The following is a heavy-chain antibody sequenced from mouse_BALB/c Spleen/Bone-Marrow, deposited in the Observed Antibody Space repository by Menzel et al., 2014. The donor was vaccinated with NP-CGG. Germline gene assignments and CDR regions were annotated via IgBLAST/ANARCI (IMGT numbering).Heavy chain of an antibody. CDR3: ARLHYYGYGAY. Sequence: EVQLVESGGGLVQPGGSLKLSCAASGFDFSTFWMSWVRQAPGKGLEWIGEINPDRSTINYRPSLKDKFIISRDNAKNTLYPLMSKVRSEDTALYYCARLHYYGYGAYWGQGTLVTVSA. D-gene: IGHD1-2*01. J-gene: IGHJ3*01. CDR1: GFDFSTFW. CDR2: INPDRSTI. V-gene: IGHV4-1*02.